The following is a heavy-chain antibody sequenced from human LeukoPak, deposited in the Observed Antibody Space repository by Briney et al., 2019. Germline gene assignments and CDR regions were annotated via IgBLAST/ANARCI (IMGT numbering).Heavy chain of an antibody. D-gene: IGHD3-10*01. CDR3: ARGPSYGSGSYNIYGIDY. CDR2: MNPNSANT. J-gene: IGHJ4*02. CDR1: GYTFTSYD. Sequence: ASVKVSCKASGYTFTSYDINWVRQATGQGLEWMGWMNPNSANTGHAQKFQGRVTMTRDTSISTAYMELSSLTSEDTAVYYCARGPSYGSGSYNIYGIDYWGQGTLVTVSS. V-gene: IGHV1-8*01.